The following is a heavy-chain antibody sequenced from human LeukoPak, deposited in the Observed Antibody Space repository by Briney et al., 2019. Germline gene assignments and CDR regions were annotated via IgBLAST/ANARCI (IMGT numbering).Heavy chain of an antibody. CDR2: ISHDGGKT. V-gene: IGHV3-30*18. J-gene: IGHJ4*02. D-gene: IGHD1-26*01. Sequence: PGGSLRLSCAGSGFTFTDYDMHWVRQAPGKGLEWVAFISHDGGKTSFADSVKGRMTLSRDNSKNTLYLQMNSLRAEDTAVYYCAKGPLAWYSGSYSFDYWGQGTLVTVSS. CDR1: GFTFTDYD. CDR3: AKGPLAWYSGSYSFDY.